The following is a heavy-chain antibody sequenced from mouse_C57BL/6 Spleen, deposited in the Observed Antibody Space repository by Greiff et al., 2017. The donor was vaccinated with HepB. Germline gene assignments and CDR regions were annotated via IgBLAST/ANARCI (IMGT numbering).Heavy chain of an antibody. CDR2: IRNKANNHAT. CDR1: GFTFSDAW. D-gene: IGHD4-1*01. CDR3: TRNWDVEDYYAMDY. Sequence: DVQLQESGGGLVQPGGSMKLSCAASGFTFSDAWMDWVRQSPEKGLEWVAEIRNKANNHATYYAESVKGRFTISRDDSKSSVYLQMNSLRAEDTGIYYCTRNWDVEDYYAMDYWGQGTSVTVSS. V-gene: IGHV6-6*01. J-gene: IGHJ4*01.